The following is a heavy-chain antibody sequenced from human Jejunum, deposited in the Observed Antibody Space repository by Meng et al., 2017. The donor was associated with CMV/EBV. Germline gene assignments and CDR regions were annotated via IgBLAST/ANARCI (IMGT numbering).Heavy chain of an antibody. Sequence: QGQRLEFGGGDPQPGGPLTLSCAASGFTFSNYGMHWVRQAPGKGLEWVAYILFNGARQYYADSVKGRFTMSRDNSKNTLYLQMNSLGPEDTAVYYCAKDESWASDYWGQGTLVTVSS. CDR2: ILFNGARQ. D-gene: IGHD3-16*01. CDR1: GFTFSNYG. J-gene: IGHJ4*02. V-gene: IGHV3-30*02. CDR3: AKDESWASDY.